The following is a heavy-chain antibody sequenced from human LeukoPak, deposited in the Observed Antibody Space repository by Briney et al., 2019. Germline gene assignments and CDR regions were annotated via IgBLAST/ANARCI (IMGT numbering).Heavy chain of an antibody. Sequence: SETLSLTCTVSGGSISSYYWSWIRQPPGKGLEWIGYIYYSGTTNYNPSLKSRVTISVDTSKNQFSLKLSSVTAADTAVYYCARDPPYDFWSGYYSYYYYGMDVWGQGTTVTVSS. CDR2: IYYSGTT. CDR3: ARDPPYDFWSGYYSYYYYGMDV. D-gene: IGHD3-3*01. J-gene: IGHJ6*02. CDR1: GGSISSYY. V-gene: IGHV4-59*12.